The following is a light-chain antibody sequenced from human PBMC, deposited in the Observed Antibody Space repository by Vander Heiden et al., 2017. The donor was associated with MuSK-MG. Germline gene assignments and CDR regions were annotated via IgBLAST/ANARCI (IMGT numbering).Light chain of an antibody. J-gene: IGLJ2*01. Sequence: QSVLTQPPSTSATPGQRVIISCSGSRFNIGRNSGQWYQQFPGKAPNLLIYSSNQRPSGVPDRFSGSKSGTSASLAISGLQSDDEAEYFCAAWDDSLNALIFGGGTSLTAL. CDR3: AAWDDSLNALI. CDR2: SSN. CDR1: RFNIGRNS. V-gene: IGLV1-44*01.